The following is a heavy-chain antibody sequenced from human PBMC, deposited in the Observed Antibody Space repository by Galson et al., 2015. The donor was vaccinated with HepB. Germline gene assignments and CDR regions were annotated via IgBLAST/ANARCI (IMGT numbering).Heavy chain of an antibody. V-gene: IGHV2-26*01. Sequence: PALVKPTQTLTLPCTVSGFSLSNARMGVSWIRQPPGKALEWLAHIFSNDEKSYSTSLKSRLTISKDTSKSQVVLTMTNMDPVDTATYYCARRALYRNFDYWGQGTLVTVSS. CDR3: ARRALYRNFDY. CDR2: IFSNDEK. J-gene: IGHJ4*02. CDR1: GFSLSNARMG. D-gene: IGHD4-11*01.